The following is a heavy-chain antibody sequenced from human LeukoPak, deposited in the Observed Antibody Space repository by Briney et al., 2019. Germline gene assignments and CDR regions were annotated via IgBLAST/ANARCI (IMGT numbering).Heavy chain of an antibody. J-gene: IGHJ6*02. D-gene: IGHD6-13*01. CDR1: GGSISSGGYY. V-gene: IGHV4-31*03. Sequence: ALETLSLTCTVSGGSISSGGYYWSWIRQHPGKGLEWIGYIYYSGSTYYNPSLKSRVTISVDTSKNQFSLKLSSVTAADTAVYYCARDLVEQQLVDYYYYYGMDVWGQGTTVTVSS. CDR3: ARDLVEQQLVDYYYYYGMDV. CDR2: IYYSGST.